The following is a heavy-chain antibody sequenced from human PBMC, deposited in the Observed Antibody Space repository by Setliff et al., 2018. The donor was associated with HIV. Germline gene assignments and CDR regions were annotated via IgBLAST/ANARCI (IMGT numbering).Heavy chain of an antibody. J-gene: IGHJ2*01. CDR3: ARVRFSFNNVRCFDL. D-gene: IGHD1-20*01. CDR2: INQERTT. Sequence: SETLSLTCAVYRGSFRHYYWTWIRQSPGKGLEWIAEINQERTTFYNPSLKSRLIMSLDTSRNEVSLRLNSVTAADTATYFCARVRFSFNNVRCFDLWGPGTRVTVSS. V-gene: IGHV4-34*01. CDR1: RGSFRHYY.